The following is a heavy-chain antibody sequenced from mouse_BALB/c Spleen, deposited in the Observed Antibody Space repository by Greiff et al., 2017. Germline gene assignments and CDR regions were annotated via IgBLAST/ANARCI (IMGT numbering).Heavy chain of an antibody. CDR3: ARGGDYRYGYAMDY. D-gene: IGHD2-14*01. CDR2: ISSGGST. J-gene: IGHJ4*01. CDR1: GFTFSSYA. V-gene: IGHV5-6-5*01. Sequence: EVQLVESGGGLVKPGGSLKLSCAASGFTFSSYAMSWVRQTPEKRLEWVASISSGGSTYYPDSVKGRFTISRDNARNILYLQMSSLRSEDTAMYYCARGGDYRYGYAMDYWGQGTSVTVSS.